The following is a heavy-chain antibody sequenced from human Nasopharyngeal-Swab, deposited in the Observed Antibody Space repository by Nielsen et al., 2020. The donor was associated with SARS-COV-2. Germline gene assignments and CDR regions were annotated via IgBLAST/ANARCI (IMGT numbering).Heavy chain of an antibody. D-gene: IGHD3-16*02. CDR3: ARDREDPAIILRPAGHYYYYMDV. CDR1: GFIFSDYY. Sequence: GESLKISCAASGFIFSDYYMSWLRQAPGKGLEWVSYISVSGTSTKYADSVKGRFTISRDNAKNSLYLQMNSLRVEDTAVYYCARDREDPAIILRPAGHYYYYMDVWGKGTTVTVSS. V-gene: IGHV3-11*06. CDR2: ISVSGTST. J-gene: IGHJ6*03.